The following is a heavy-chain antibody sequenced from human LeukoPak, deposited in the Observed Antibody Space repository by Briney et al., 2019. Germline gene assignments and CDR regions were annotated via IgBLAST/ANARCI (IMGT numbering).Heavy chain of an antibody. CDR2: ISWNSDTR. V-gene: IGHV3-9*01. Sequence: PGGPLSLSCAASGFPFSSYSMNGVRKAPGKGLEGVAGISWNSDTRGYVDSVKGRFTISRDNARNSLYLQMSSLRAEDTALYYCITNGGGDSGYGNFDYWGQGTLVTVSS. D-gene: IGHD5-12*01. CDR3: ITNGGGDSGYGNFDY. J-gene: IGHJ4*02. CDR1: GFPFSSYS.